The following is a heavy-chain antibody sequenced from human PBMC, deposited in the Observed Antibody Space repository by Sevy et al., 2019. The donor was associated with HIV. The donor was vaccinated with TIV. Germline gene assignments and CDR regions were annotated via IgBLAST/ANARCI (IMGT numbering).Heavy chain of an antibody. CDR2: INSDSGVK. Sequence: ASVKVSCKASGYIFTDYYIHWVRQAPGQGLEWMAWINSDSGVKNYAQRFQGEVTVTRDTSLSTAYLELSRLKSNDTAIYYCARLTTQPTSDLYGMDVWGQGTRVIVSS. CDR1: GYIFTDYY. CDR3: ARLTTQPTSDLYGMDV. D-gene: IGHD4-4*01. J-gene: IGHJ6*02. V-gene: IGHV1-2*02.